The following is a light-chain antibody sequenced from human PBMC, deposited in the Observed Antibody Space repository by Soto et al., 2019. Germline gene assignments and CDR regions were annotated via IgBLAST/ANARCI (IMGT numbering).Light chain of an antibody. V-gene: IGLV2-14*01. CDR2: EVS. CDR3: SSYSSIITLV. Sequence: QSVLTQPASMSGSPGQSITISCTGTSSDVGGYNYVSWYQQHPGKAPKLMIYEVSNRPSGVSNRFSGSKSGNTASLTISGLQAEDEADYYCSSYSSIITLVFGTGTKLTVL. J-gene: IGLJ1*01. CDR1: SSDVGGYNY.